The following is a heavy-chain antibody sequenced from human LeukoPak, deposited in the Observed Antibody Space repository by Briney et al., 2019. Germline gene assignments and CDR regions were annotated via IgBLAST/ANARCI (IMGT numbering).Heavy chain of an antibody. D-gene: IGHD5-12*01. Sequence: GRSLRLFCAASGFTLSSYPMHWVPEAPRRGVVCVAVTSYDGRNKYYADSVKGRFPNSRDNSKNTLYLQMNSLRFEDTAVYYCARDNGCYDWALDVWGQGTTVTVSS. CDR3: ARDNGCYDWALDV. CDR1: GFTLSSYP. CDR2: TSYDGRNK. J-gene: IGHJ6*02. V-gene: IGHV3-30*04.